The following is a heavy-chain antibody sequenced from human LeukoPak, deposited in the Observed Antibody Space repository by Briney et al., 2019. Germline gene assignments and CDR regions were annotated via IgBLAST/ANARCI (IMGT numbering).Heavy chain of an antibody. Sequence: GSLRLSCAASGFTFSSYAMSWVRQAPGKGLEWIGEINHSGSTNYNPSLKSRVTISVDTSKNQFSLKLSSVTAADTAVYYCARPVKGPGYSSGWYAAHPRRDLVRYFDYWGQGTLVTVSS. CDR3: ARPVKGPGYSSGWYAAHPRRDLVRYFDY. CDR1: GFTFSSYA. V-gene: IGHV4-34*01. D-gene: IGHD6-19*01. J-gene: IGHJ4*02. CDR2: INHSGST.